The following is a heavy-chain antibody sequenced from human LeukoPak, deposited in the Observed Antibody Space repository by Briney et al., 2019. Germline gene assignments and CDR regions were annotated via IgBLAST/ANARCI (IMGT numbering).Heavy chain of an antibody. V-gene: IGHV1-2*02. CDR3: VRDRPNNWFDP. Sequence: ASVKVSCKASGYTFTGYYIHWVRQAPGQGLEWMGLIKPNNGDTNYAQKFQGRFTMTRDTSITTAYMELNRLRSDDTAVYYCVRDRPNNWFDPWGQGTLVTVSS. CDR2: IKPNNGDT. CDR1: GYTFTGYY. J-gene: IGHJ5*02.